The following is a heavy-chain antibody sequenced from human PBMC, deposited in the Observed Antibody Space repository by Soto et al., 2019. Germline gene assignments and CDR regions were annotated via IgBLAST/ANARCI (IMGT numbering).Heavy chain of an antibody. CDR1: GFTFSSYA. V-gene: IGHV3-23*01. D-gene: IGHD6-13*01. CDR3: RIAAPGYYYYGMDV. CDR2: ISGSGGST. Sequence: LRLSCAASGFTFSSYAMSWVRQAPGKGLEWVSAISGSGGSTYYADSVKGRFTISRDNSKNTLYLQMNSLRAEDTAVYYCRIAAPGYYYYGMDVWGQGPTVTVSS. J-gene: IGHJ6*02.